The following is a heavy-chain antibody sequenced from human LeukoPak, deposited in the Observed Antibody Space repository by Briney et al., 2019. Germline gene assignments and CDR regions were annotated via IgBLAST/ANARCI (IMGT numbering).Heavy chain of an antibody. Sequence: GESLKISCKGSGYNFTIRWIGWVRQMPGKGLEWMGIIYPGDSDTRYNPSFQGQITISADKSISTAYVQWSSLKASDTAMYYCARSHDYSNYVAFWGRGTLVTVSS. CDR2: IYPGDSDT. V-gene: IGHV5-51*01. CDR1: GYNFTIRW. J-gene: IGHJ4*02. D-gene: IGHD4-11*01. CDR3: ARSHDYSNYVAF.